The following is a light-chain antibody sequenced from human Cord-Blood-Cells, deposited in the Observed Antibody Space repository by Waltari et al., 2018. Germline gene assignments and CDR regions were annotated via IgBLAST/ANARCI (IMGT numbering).Light chain of an antibody. CDR1: QSISSW. CDR2: DAS. V-gene: IGKV1-5*01. J-gene: IGKJ2*01. CDR3: QQYNSYPMYT. Sequence: DIQMALSRSTLSASVGHSVTITSRASQSISSWLAWYQQKPGKAPKLLIYDASSLESGVPSRFSGSGSGTEFTLTISSLQPDDFATYYCQQYNSYPMYTFGQGTKLEIK.